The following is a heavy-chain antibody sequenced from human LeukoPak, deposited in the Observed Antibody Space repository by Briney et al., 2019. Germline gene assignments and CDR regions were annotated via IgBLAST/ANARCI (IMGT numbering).Heavy chain of an antibody. CDR2: IYYSGST. CDR1: GGSISSYY. D-gene: IGHD3-10*01. V-gene: IGHV4-39*01. Sequence: SETLSLTCTVSGGSISSYYWGWIRQPSGKGLEWIANIYYSGSTYYNPSLKSRVTMSADTSENQFSLKLSSVTAADTALYYCARRSGWDYFDYWGQGTLVTVSS. CDR3: ARRSGWDYFDY. J-gene: IGHJ4*02.